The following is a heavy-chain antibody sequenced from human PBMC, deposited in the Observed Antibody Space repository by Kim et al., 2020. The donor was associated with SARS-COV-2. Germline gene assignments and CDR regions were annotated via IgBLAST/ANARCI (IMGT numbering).Heavy chain of an antibody. CDR2: IYYSGST. CDR3: ARERGAYYGSGSYYNRLNEYYFDY. J-gene: IGHJ4*02. D-gene: IGHD3-10*01. V-gene: IGHV4-31*03. CDR1: GGSISSGGYY. Sequence: SETLSLTCTVSGGSISSGGYYWSWIRQHPGKGLEWIGYIYYSGSTYYNPSLKSRVTISVDTSKNQFSLKLSSVTAADTAVYYCARERGAYYGSGSYYNRLNEYYFDYWGQGTLVTVSS.